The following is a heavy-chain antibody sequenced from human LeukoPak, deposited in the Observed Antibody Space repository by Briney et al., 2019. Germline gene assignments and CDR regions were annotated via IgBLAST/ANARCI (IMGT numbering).Heavy chain of an antibody. Sequence: PSETLSLTCTVSGGSISSGDYYWNWIRQPPGKGLEWIGFIYYSGSAYYNPSLKSRVIISVDTSKNRFSLNLSSVTAADTAVYFCARGLARFYGAASDFWGQGTLVTVSS. CDR1: GGSISSGDYY. CDR2: IYYSGSA. CDR3: ARGLARFYGAASDF. J-gene: IGHJ4*02. V-gene: IGHV4-30-4*01. D-gene: IGHD3-3*02.